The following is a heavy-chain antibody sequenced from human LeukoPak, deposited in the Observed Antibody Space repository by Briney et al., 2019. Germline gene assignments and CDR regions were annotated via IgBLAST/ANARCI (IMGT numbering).Heavy chain of an antibody. CDR1: GFSFTDYT. CDR2: ISSRTI. J-gene: IGHJ4*02. V-gene: IGHV3-48*01. Sequence: GGSLRLSCAASGFSFTDYTMNWVRQGPGKGLEWVSHISSRTISYAESLKGRFIISRDNAKNSLYLQMNSLSAEDTAVYYCVRDYRYAFDYWGQGALVTVSS. D-gene: IGHD1-1*01. CDR3: VRDYRYAFDY.